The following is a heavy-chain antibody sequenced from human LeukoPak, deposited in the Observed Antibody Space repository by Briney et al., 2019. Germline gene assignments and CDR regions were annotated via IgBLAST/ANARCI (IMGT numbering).Heavy chain of an antibody. Sequence: ASVQVSCKASGYTFTSYDINWVRHATVQGLEWMGWMNANSGDTSYAQNFQGRVTMTRNTSISTAYMELSSLRSEDTAIYYCARGGTYLPFGYWGQGTLVTVSS. D-gene: IGHD3-10*01. CDR3: ARGGTYLPFGY. CDR2: MNANSGDT. J-gene: IGHJ4*02. V-gene: IGHV1-8*01. CDR1: GYTFTSYD.